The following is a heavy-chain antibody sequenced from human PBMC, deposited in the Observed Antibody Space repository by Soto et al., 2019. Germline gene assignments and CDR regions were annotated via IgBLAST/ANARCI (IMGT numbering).Heavy chain of an antibody. CDR3: ARYILPTRYYDTRGTDY. D-gene: IGHD3-22*01. J-gene: IGHJ4*02. Sequence: QVQLVQSGAEVKKPGASVKVSCQKSGYNFTTYYIQWVRQAPGHGLEWMGIINPGGVGTSYAHKFQGRVTMTKDTSTSTVYMELSSLRSEDTAMYYCARYILPTRYYDTRGTDYWGQGTLVTVSS. CDR1: GYNFTTYY. V-gene: IGHV1-46*01. CDR2: INPGGVGT.